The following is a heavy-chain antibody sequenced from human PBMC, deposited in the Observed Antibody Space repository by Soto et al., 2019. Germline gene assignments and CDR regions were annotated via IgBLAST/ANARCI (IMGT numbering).Heavy chain of an antibody. CDR3: ARRQVGPTNRGRFDY. J-gene: IGHJ4*02. D-gene: IGHD1-26*01. Sequence: SGTLSLTCTVSGGSIRSSSYYWGWIRQPPGKGLEWIGSIYYSGSTYYNPSLKSRLTISVDTSKNQFSLRLSSVTAADTAVYYCARRQVGPTNRGRFDYWGQGTLVTVSS. V-gene: IGHV4-39*01. CDR1: GGSIRSSSYY. CDR2: IYYSGST.